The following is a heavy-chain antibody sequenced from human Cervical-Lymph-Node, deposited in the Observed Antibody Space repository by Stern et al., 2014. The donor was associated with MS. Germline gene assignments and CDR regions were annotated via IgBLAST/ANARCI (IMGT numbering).Heavy chain of an antibody. J-gene: IGHJ3*02. D-gene: IGHD3-16*01. CDR1: GFTFSTYS. CDR3: ARDALNVRGTFDI. V-gene: IGHV3-21*01. Sequence: EMQLVESGGGLVKPGGSLRLSCAASGFTFSTYSMNWVRQAPGKGLEWVSSITSCSTYIYYADSVKGRFTISRDNAKNSLYLQMNSLRAEDTALYYCARDALNVRGTFDIWGQGTIVSVSS. CDR2: ITSCSTYI.